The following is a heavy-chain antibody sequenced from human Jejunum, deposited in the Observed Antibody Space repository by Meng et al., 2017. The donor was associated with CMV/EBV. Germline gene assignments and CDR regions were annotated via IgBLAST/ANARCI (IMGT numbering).Heavy chain of an antibody. CDR2: INPNTAAT. V-gene: IGHV1-2*06. Sequence: CKTSGYTFTGYFIHWVRQAPGQGLGWMGRINPNTAATDYAQKFQGRVTMIGDTSTNTVYLEMSRLRSGDTAVYYCARRHDFDLYFDYWGQGSLVTVSS. CDR3: ARRHDFDLYFDY. CDR1: GYTFTGYF. J-gene: IGHJ4*02. D-gene: IGHD3-3*01.